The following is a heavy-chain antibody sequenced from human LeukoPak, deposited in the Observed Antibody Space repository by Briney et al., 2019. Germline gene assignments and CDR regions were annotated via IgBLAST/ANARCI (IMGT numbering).Heavy chain of an antibody. CDR3: ATHNYWRKDY. J-gene: IGHJ4*02. CDR1: GFTFSTYW. V-gene: IGHV3-7*01. Sequence: YPGGSLRLSCAASGFTFSTYWMTWVRQAPGVGLEWVATINQDGNAKYYVDSVKGRFAVSRDNTKNSLSLQMSSLRDEDSGIYYCATHNYWRKDYWGQGTLVTVSS. CDR2: INQDGNAK. D-gene: IGHD5-24*01.